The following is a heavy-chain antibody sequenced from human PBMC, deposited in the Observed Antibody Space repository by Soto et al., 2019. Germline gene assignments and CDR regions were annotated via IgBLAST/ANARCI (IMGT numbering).Heavy chain of an antibody. D-gene: IGHD1-20*01. V-gene: IGHV4-39*01. J-gene: IGHJ6*02. CDR1: GGSISSSSYY. CDR3: ARTTITGTFNYYYYYGMDV. CDR2: IYYSGST. Sequence: QLQLQESGPGLVKPSETLSLTCTVSGGSISSSSYYWGWIRQPPGKGLEWIGRIYYSGSTYYNPSLKSRVTISVDTSKNRFSLKLSSVTAADTAVYYCARTTITGTFNYYYYYGMDVWGQGTTVTVSS.